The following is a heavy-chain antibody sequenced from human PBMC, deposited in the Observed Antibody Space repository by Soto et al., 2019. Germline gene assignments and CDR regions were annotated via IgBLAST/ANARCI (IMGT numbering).Heavy chain of an antibody. CDR1: GGSISSGGYY. V-gene: IGHV4-31*03. Sequence: PSETLSLTCTVSGGSISSGGYYWSWIRQHPGKGLEWIGYIYYSGSTYYNPSLKSRVTISVDTSKNQFSLKLSSVTAADTAVYYCARVRSSIAARYFDDWAQGTLVTGSS. D-gene: IGHD6-6*01. CDR3: ARVRSSIAARYFDD. CDR2: IYYSGST. J-gene: IGHJ4*02.